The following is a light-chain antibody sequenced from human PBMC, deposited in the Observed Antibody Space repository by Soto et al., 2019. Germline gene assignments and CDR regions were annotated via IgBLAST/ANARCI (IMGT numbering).Light chain of an antibody. CDR2: GAS. CDR1: QSVSNTY. V-gene: IGKV3-20*01. Sequence: EIVLTQSPGTLSLSPGERATLSCRASQSVSNTYLAWYQQKPGQAPRLLIYGASSRATGIPDRFSGSGSGTDFTLTISRLYPEDFAVYYCQQYGNSITFGQGTRLEIK. CDR3: QQYGNSIT. J-gene: IGKJ5*01.